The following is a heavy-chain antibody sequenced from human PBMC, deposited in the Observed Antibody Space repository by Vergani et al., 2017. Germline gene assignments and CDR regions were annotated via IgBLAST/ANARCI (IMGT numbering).Heavy chain of an antibody. CDR3: AKNPGIATHRHYYAMDV. Sequence: QLVESGGGLVQPGGSLRLSCAASGFKFSDHYMSLIRQAPGKGLEWVSHISPGASTVSYTDSVTGRFTVSRDNDNNSLTLDMTTLRVGDTAVYYCAKNPGIATHRHYYAMDVWGQGTTVTVSS. D-gene: IGHD6-13*01. CDR1: GFKFSDHY. J-gene: IGHJ6*02. V-gene: IGHV3-11*04. CDR2: ISPGASTV.